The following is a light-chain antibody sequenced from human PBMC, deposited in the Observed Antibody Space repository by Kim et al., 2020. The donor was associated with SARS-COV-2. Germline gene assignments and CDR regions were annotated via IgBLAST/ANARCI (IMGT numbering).Light chain of an antibody. CDR2: DAS. CDR1: QSISNN. CDR3: QHRGDWPPS. J-gene: IGKJ4*01. Sequence: EIVLTQPPATLSLSPGEGVTLSCRASQSISNNLAWHQQKRGQAPRLLIYDASSRATGIPARFSGSGSGTDFTLTISSLEPEDFAVYYCQHRGDWPPSFGGGTKVDIK. V-gene: IGKV3-11*01.